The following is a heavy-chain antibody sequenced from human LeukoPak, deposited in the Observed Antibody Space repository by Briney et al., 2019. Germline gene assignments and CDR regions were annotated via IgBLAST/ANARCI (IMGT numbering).Heavy chain of an antibody. CDR1: GFTFSSFA. CDR2: ISGSGGST. Sequence: PGGSLRLSCAASGFTFSSFAMSRVRQAPGKGLEWVSTISGSGGSTYYADSVKGRFTISRDNSKNTLYLQMNSLRAEDTAVYYCAKFREALYYFDYWGQGTLVTVSS. V-gene: IGHV3-23*01. CDR3: AKFREALYYFDY. J-gene: IGHJ4*02. D-gene: IGHD5-24*01.